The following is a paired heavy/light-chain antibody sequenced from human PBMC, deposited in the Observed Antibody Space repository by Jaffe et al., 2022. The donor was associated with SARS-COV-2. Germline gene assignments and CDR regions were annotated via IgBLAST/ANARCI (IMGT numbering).Heavy chain of an antibody. J-gene: IGHJ6*04. D-gene: IGHD3-22*01. Sequence: EVQLVESGGGLVQPGRSLRLSCTGFGFTFGDFTLSWFRQAPGKGLEWVGFIRTKPYGETTEYAASVKGRFIISRDDSTSIAYLQMNSLIPEDTAVYYCSRPNFYDCSGGLDVWGKGTTVTVSS. CDR1: GFTFGDFT. CDR2: IRTKPYGETT. V-gene: IGHV3-49*03. CDR3: SRPNFYDCSGGLDV.
Light chain of an antibody. J-gene: IGKJ4*01. CDR3: HQSFSSALS. V-gene: IGKV1-39*01. Sequence: DIQMTQSPSSLSASVGDRVTITCRARQSIKTYLNWYQHKPGKAPKLLIYAASSLQSGVPSRFSGSGSGTDFTLTISSLQPEDFATYYCHQSFSSALSFGGGTRVENK. CDR1: QSIKTY. CDR2: AAS.